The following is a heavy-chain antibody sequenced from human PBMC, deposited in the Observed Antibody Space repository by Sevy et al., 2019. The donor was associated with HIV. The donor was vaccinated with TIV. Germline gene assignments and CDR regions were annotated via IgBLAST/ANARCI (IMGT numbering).Heavy chain of an antibody. J-gene: IGHJ4*02. Sequence: ASVKVSCKASGYTFTSYDINWVRQATGQGLEWMGWMNPNSGNTGYAQKFQGRVTMTRNTSISTAYMELSSLRSEYTAVYYCAIVVITLVRGVSRRYYFDYWGQGTLVTVSS. CDR2: MNPNSGNT. D-gene: IGHD3-10*01. CDR3: AIVVITLVRGVSRRYYFDY. CDR1: GYTFTSYD. V-gene: IGHV1-8*01.